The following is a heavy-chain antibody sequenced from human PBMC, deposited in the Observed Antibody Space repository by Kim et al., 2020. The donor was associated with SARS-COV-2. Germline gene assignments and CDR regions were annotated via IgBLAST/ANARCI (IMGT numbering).Heavy chain of an antibody. CDR1: GASVTTYY. D-gene: IGHD2-8*02. CDR3: ARAPGAIDY. Sequence: PETLSLTCTVSGASVTTYYWTWIRQHPGQGLEWIARFYYTGTTYYNPSLKSRVTISSDTSNNQFSLNLSSVTAADTAVYYCARAPGAIDYWGPGTLVTVSS. V-gene: IGHV4-59*02. J-gene: IGHJ4*02. CDR2: FYYTGTT.